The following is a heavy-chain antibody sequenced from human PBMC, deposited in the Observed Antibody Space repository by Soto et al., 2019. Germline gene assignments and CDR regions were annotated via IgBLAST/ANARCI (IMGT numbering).Heavy chain of an antibody. J-gene: IGHJ4*02. Sequence: PSETLSLTCTVSGGSISSYYWSWIWQPPGKGLEWIGYIYYSGSTNYNPSLKSRVTISVDTSKNQFSLKLSSVTAADTAVYYCACSSGWYGDFDYWGQGTLVTVSS. V-gene: IGHV4-59*12. CDR3: ACSSGWYGDFDY. CDR2: IYYSGST. CDR1: GGSISSYY. D-gene: IGHD6-19*01.